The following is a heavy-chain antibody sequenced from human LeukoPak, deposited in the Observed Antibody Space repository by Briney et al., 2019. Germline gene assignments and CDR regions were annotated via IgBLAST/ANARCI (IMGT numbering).Heavy chain of an antibody. J-gene: IGHJ4*02. Sequence: GSLRLSCAASGFTLSSYAMSWVRQAPGKGLEWIGTIYYSGSTYFNPSLKSRVTISVDTSKNQFSLNLSAVTAADTAVYFCFWSGYYTQFDSWGQGTLVTVSS. CDR1: GFTLSSYA. CDR3: FWSGYYTQFDS. D-gene: IGHD3-3*01. CDR2: IYYSGST. V-gene: IGHV4-59*05.